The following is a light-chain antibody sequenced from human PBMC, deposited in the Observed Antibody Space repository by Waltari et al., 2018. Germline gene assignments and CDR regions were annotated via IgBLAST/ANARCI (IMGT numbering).Light chain of an antibody. CDR2: DVI. V-gene: IGLV2-14*03. J-gene: IGLJ1*01. CDR1: SGDVGGYSY. Sequence: QSALTQPASVSGSPGQSITLSCPGTSGDVGGYSYVSWYQQHPGKAPKLMIYDVINRPSGVSNRFSGSKSGNTASLTISGLQAEDEADYYCCSYTSSNTYVFGTGTKVTVL. CDR3: CSYTSSNTYV.